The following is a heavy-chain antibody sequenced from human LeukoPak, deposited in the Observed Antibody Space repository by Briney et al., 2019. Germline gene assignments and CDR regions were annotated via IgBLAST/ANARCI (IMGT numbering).Heavy chain of an antibody. CDR3: ARGLFPLDRGDAFDI. CDR2: IKQDGSEK. D-gene: IGHD3/OR15-3a*01. V-gene: IGHV3-7*01. J-gene: IGHJ3*02. CDR1: GFTFSSYW. Sequence: PGGSLRLSCAASGFTFSSYWMSWVRQAPGKGLEWVANIKQDGSEKYYVDSVKGRFTISRDNAKNSLYLQMNSLRAEDTAVYYCARGLFPLDRGDAFDIWGQGTMVTVSS.